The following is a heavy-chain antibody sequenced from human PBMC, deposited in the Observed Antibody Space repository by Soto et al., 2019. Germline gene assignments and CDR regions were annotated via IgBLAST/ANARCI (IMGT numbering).Heavy chain of an antibody. Sequence: PGGSLRLSCAASGFTVSTKYTSWVRQAPGNGLECVSVFDCGGSTYSADSARRLFTISRDNSTNTLYLHMNSLRADDTAVYYCARESIVGATTPYYNAMHVRCQGTTVT. CDR2: FDCGGST. J-gene: IGHJ6*02. CDR1: GFTVSTKY. CDR3: ARESIVGATTPYYNAMHV. D-gene: IGHD1-26*01. V-gene: IGHV3-53*01.